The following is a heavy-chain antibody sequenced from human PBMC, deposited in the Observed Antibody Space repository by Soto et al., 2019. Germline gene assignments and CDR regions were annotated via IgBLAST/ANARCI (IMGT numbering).Heavy chain of an antibody. V-gene: IGHV3-23*01. D-gene: IGHD6-19*01. CDR2: ISGSGGST. J-gene: IGHJ4*02. Sequence: EVQLLESGGGLVQPGGSLRLSCAASGFTFSSNAMSWVRQAPGKGLEWVSAISGSGGSTYYADSVKGRFTISRDNSKNTIYLQMNSLIAEDTAVYYCPKDLAVTGYFDYWGQGTLVSVSS. CDR3: PKDLAVTGYFDY. CDR1: GFTFSSNA.